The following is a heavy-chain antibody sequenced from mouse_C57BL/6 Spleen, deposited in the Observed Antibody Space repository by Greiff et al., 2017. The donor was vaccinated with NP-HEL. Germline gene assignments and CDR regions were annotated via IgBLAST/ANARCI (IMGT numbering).Heavy chain of an antibody. J-gene: IGHJ4*01. V-gene: IGHV1-19*01. Sequence: EVQLQESGPVLVKPGASVKMSCKASGYTFTDYYMNWVKQSHGKSLEWIGVINPYNGGTSYNQKFKGKATLTVDKSSSTAYMELNSLTSEDSAVYYCASYYGSSGAMDYWGQGTSVTVSS. CDR1: GYTFTDYY. CDR3: ASYYGSSGAMDY. D-gene: IGHD1-1*01. CDR2: INPYNGGT.